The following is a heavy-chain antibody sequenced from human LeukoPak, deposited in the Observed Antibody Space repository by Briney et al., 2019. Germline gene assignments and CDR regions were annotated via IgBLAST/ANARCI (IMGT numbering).Heavy chain of an antibody. CDR3: ASQKVPAAMMGPFDY. D-gene: IGHD2-2*01. CDR1: GFTFSDYY. Sequence: GGSLRLSCTASGFTFSDYYMNWIRQAPGKGLEWVSYISSGGTTIYYADSVKGRFAISRDNAKNSLYLQMNSLRAEDTAVYYCASQKVPAAMMGPFDYWGQGTLVTVSS. CDR2: ISSGGTTI. J-gene: IGHJ4*02. V-gene: IGHV3-11*01.